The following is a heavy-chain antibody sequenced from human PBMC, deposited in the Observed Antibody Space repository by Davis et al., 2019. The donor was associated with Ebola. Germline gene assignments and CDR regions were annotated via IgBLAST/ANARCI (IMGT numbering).Heavy chain of an antibody. CDR2: ISSSGSTI. Sequence: GESLKISCAASGFTFSSYEMNWVRQAPGKGLEWVSYISSSGSTIYYADSVKGRFTISRDNAKNSLYLQMNSLRAEDTAVYYCARLGNYYDSSGYSWSYWYFDLWGRGTLVTVFS. CDR1: GFTFSSYE. V-gene: IGHV3-48*03. D-gene: IGHD3-22*01. J-gene: IGHJ2*01. CDR3: ARLGNYYDSSGYSWSYWYFDL.